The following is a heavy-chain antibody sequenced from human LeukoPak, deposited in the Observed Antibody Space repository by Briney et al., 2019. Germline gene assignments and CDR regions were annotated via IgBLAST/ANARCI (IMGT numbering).Heavy chain of an antibody. D-gene: IGHD5-18*01. Sequence: SETLSLTCAVYGGSFSGYYWSWLRQPPGKGLEWVGEINHSGSTNYNPSLKSRVTISVDTSKNQFSLKLSSVTAADTVVYYCARGNGYSYGYRRKNFDYWGQGTLVTVSS. V-gene: IGHV4-34*01. CDR1: GGSFSGYY. J-gene: IGHJ4*02. CDR2: INHSGST. CDR3: ARGNGYSYGYRRKNFDY.